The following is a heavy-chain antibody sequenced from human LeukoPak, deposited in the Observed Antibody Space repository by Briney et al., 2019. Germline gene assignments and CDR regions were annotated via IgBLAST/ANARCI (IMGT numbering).Heavy chain of an antibody. V-gene: IGHV3-21*01. D-gene: IGHD3-16*01. Sequence: GGSLRLSCAVSGFTFTKYAMTWVRQAPGKGLEWVSSISSSSSYIYYADSVKGRFTISRDNAKDSLYLQMNSLRAEDTAVYYCARDRAWGHAFDIWGQGTMVTVSS. CDR1: GFTFTKYA. J-gene: IGHJ3*02. CDR2: ISSSSSYI. CDR3: ARDRAWGHAFDI.